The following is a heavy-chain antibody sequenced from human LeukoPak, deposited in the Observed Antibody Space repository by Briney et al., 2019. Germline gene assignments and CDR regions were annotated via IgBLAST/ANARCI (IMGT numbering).Heavy chain of an antibody. CDR2: INHSGST. CDR3: ARQGVNYYDSSGYYQVDY. D-gene: IGHD3-22*01. CDR1: GGSFSGYY. Sequence: SETLSLTCAVYGGSFSGYYWSWIRQPPGKGLEWIGEINHSGSTNYNPSLKSRVTISVDTSKNQFSLKLSSVTAADTAVYYCARQGVNYYDSSGYYQVDYWGQGTLVTVSS. J-gene: IGHJ4*02. V-gene: IGHV4-34*01.